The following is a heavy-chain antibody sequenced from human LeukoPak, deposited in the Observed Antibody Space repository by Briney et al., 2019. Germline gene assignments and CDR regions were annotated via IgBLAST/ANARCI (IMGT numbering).Heavy chain of an antibody. V-gene: IGHV3-21*01. CDR2: ISSSSSYI. J-gene: IGHJ4*02. CDR3: ARGYYDYVWGSYRPPTNPDY. D-gene: IGHD3-16*02. Sequence: PGGSLRLSCAASGFTFSSYSMNWVRQAPGKGLEWVSSISSSSSYIYYADSVKGRFTISRDNAKNSLYLQMNSLRAEDTAVYYCARGYYDYVWGSYRPPTNPDYWGQGTLVTVSS. CDR1: GFTFSSYS.